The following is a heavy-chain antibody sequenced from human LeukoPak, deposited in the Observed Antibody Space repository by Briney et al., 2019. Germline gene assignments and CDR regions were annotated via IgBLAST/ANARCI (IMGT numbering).Heavy chain of an antibody. J-gene: IGHJ6*01. CDR1: GFTFSSYS. CDR3: PRRWGFGESYGMDL. D-gene: IGHD3-10*01. V-gene: IGHV3-48*01. CDR2: ISGSGSSI. Sequence: GGSLRLSCAASGFTFSSYSMKWVRQAPGKGLEWVSYISGSGSSIYYADSVKGRFTISRDNAKNSLYLQMNSLRAEDTAVYYCPRRWGFGESYGMDLWGQGTTVTVSS.